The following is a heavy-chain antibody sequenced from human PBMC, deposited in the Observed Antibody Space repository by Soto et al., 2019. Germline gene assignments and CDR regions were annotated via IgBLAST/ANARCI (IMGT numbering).Heavy chain of an antibody. CDR2: ISHTDSP. V-gene: IGHV4-30-2*01. CDR3: AGSTSAATNWFDP. J-gene: IGHJ5*02. Sequence: PSETLSLTCTVSRGSISSDGYSWSWVWQPPGKGLEWIGYISHTDSPYYNPSLRSRVTISVDTSKNQVSLNLTSVTAADTAVYFCAGSTSAATNWFDPWGQGTLVTVSS. D-gene: IGHD1-26*01. CDR1: RGSISSDGYS.